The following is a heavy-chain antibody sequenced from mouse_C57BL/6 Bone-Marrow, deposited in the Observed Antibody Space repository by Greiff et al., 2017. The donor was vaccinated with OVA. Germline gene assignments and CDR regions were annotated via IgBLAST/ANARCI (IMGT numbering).Heavy chain of an antibody. J-gene: IGHJ1*03. CDR2: IWTGGGT. Sequence: QVQLKQSGPGLVAPSQSLSITCTVSGFSLTSYAISWVRQPPGKGLEWLGVIWTGGGTNYNSALKSRLSISKDNSKSQVFLKMNSLQTDDTARYYCARNEGLRQDWYFDVWGTGTTVTVAS. V-gene: IGHV2-9-1*01. D-gene: IGHD2-4*01. CDR3: ARNEGLRQDWYFDV. CDR1: GFSLTSYA.